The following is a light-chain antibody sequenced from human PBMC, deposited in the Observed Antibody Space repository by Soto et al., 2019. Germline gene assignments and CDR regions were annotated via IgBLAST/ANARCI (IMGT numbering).Light chain of an antibody. V-gene: IGKV3-15*01. CDR3: QQYNNWLMWT. CDR2: GAS. Sequence: EMCITRSPPTLSVSPGERATLSCRASQSVSSNLAWYQQKPGQAPRLLIYGASTRATGIPARFSGSGSGTEFTLTISSLQSEDFAVYYCQQYNNWLMWTFGQGTKVDIK. CDR1: QSVSSN. J-gene: IGKJ1*01.